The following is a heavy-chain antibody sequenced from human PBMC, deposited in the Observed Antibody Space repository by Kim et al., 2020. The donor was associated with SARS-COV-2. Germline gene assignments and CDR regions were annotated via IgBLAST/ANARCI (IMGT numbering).Heavy chain of an antibody. CDR1: GFTFSSYG. D-gene: IGHD2-2*01. CDR3: AKEGPAHCSSTSCYPWYFDY. V-gene: IGHV3-30*18. J-gene: IGHJ4*02. Sequence: GGSLRLSCAASGFTFSSYGMHWVRQAPGKGLEWVAVISYVGSNKYYADSVKGRFTISRDNSKNTLYLQMNSLRAEDTAVYYCAKEGPAHCSSTSCYPWYFDYWGQGTLVTVSS. CDR2: ISYVGSNK.